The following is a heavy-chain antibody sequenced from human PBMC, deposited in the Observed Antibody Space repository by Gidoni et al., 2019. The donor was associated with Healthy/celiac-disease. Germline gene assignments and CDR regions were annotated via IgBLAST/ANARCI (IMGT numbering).Heavy chain of an antibody. CDR2: INPSGGST. V-gene: IGHV1-46*01. D-gene: IGHD1-26*01. J-gene: IGHJ6*02. Sequence: QVQLVQSGAEVKKPGASVKVSCKASGYTFPSSYMHWVRQAPGQGLEWMGIINPSGGSTSYAQKFQGRVTMTRDTSTSTVYMELSSLRSEDTAVYYCARERIVGATTYYYYGMDVWGQGTTVTVSS. CDR3: ARERIVGATTYYYYGMDV. CDR1: GYTFPSSY.